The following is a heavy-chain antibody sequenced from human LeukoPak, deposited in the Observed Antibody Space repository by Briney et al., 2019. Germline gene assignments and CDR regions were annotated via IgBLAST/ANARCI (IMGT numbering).Heavy chain of an antibody. CDR3: ARYCGGDCYGMDV. J-gene: IGHJ6*02. CDR2: ITGNSEYI. V-gene: IGHV3-21*01. D-gene: IGHD2-21*01. CDR1: GFTFSRYS. Sequence: GGSLRLSCAASGFTFSRYSMNWVRQAPGKGLEWVSCITGNSEYIFYTDSVKGRFTISRDNAKNSLYLQMNSLRAEDTAVYYCARYCGGDCYGMDVWGQGTTVTVSS.